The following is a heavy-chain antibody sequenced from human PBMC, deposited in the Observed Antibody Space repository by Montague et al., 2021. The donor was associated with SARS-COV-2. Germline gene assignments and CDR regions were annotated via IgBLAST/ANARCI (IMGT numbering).Heavy chain of an antibody. CDR2: IYSRGST. J-gene: IGHJ4*02. D-gene: IGHD6-19*01. V-gene: IGHV4-59*01. CDR1: GGSIRSYY. CDR3: ARHTRGWQPFDF. Sequence: SETLSLTCTVSGGSIRSYYWSWIWQPPGKGPEWIGEIYSRGSTNYNPSLKSRVTISMDTSKSQFSLKLTSVTAADTAVYYCARHTRGWQPFDFWGQGTLVTVSS.